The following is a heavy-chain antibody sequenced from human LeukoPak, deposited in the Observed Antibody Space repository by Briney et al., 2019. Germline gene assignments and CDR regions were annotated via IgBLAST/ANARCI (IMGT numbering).Heavy chain of an antibody. Sequence: SETLSLTCAVYGGSFSGYYWSWIRQPPGKGLEWIGEINRSGSTNYNPSLKSRVTISVDTSKNQFSLKLSSVTAADTAVYYCAGLSPMDVWGQGTTVTVSS. CDR3: AGLSPMDV. V-gene: IGHV4-34*01. J-gene: IGHJ6*02. CDR2: INRSGST. CDR1: GGSFSGYY.